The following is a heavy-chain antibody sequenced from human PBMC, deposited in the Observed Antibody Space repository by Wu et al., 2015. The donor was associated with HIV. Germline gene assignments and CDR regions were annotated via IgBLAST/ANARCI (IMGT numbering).Heavy chain of an antibody. D-gene: IGHD6-13*01. CDR1: GGIFSSSA. V-gene: IGHV1-69*05. J-gene: IGHJ3*02. Sequence: QVQLVQSGAEMKKPGSSVKVSCKTSGGIFSSSATAWVRQAPGQGLEWMGVVIPIFGAPQYAQKFQGRVTITTDESTSTAYMDLGSLRSEDTAVYYCARVYSSTWYDAFDIWGQGTMVTVSS. CDR3: ARVYSSTWYDAFDI. CDR2: VIPIFGAP.